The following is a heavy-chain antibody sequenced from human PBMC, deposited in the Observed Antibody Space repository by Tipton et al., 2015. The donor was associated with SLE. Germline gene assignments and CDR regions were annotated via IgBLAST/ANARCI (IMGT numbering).Heavy chain of an antibody. J-gene: IGHJ4*02. CDR2: IYYSGST. V-gene: IGHV4-59*08. CDR1: GGSISSFH. CDR3: ARHAGLDYYFDY. Sequence: TLSLTCTVSGGSISSFHWSWIRQPPGTGLEWIGYIYYSGSTTYNPSLKSRVTISVDTSKNQFSLKLSSVTAADTAFYYCARHAGLDYYFDYWGQGTLVTVSS. D-gene: IGHD3/OR15-3a*01.